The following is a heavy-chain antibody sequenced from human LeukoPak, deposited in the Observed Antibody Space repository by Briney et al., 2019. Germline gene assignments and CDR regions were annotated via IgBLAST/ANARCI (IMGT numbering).Heavy chain of an antibody. CDR2: IYTSGST. D-gene: IGHD3-22*01. Sequence: PSETLSLTCTVSGGSISSGDYYWSWIRQPAGKGLEWIGRIYTSGSTNYNPSLKSRVTMSVDTSKNQFSLKLSSVTAADTAVYYCARERDYYDSSGYGCYFDYWGQGTLVTVSS. V-gene: IGHV4-61*02. J-gene: IGHJ4*02. CDR1: GGSISSGDYY. CDR3: ARERDYYDSSGYGCYFDY.